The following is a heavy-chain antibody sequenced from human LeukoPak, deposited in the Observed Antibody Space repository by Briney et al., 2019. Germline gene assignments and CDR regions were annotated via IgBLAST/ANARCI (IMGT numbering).Heavy chain of an antibody. V-gene: IGHV3-53*01. CDR1: GFTVSSNY. CDR3: ARGGGLRYFDWLGYAFDI. CDR2: IYSGGST. Sequence: GGSLRLSCAASGFTVSSNYMSWVRQAPGKGLEWVSVIYSGGSTYYADSVKGRFTISRDNSKNTLYLQMNSLRAEDTAVYYCARGGGLRYFDWLGYAFDIWGQGTMVTVSS. J-gene: IGHJ3*02. D-gene: IGHD3-9*01.